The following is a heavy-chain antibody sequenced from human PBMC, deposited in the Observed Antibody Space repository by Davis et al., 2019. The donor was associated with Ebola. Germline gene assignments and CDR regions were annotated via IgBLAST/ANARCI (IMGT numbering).Heavy chain of an antibody. D-gene: IGHD3-22*01. J-gene: IGHJ5*02. V-gene: IGHV4-39*01. CDR3: ARLTYYYDSSGYNWFDP. CDR1: GGSISSSSYY. CDR2: IYYSGST. Sequence: MPGGSLRLSCTVSGGSISSSSYYWGWIRQPPGKGLEWIGSIYYSGSTYYNPSLKSRVTISVDTSKSQFSLKLSSVTAADTAVYYCARLTYYYDSSGYNWFDPWGQGTLVTVSS.